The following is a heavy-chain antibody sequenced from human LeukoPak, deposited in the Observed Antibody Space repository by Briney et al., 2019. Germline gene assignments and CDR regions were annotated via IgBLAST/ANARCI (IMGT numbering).Heavy chain of an antibody. CDR3: ARGLSGDCYDY. D-gene: IGHD2-8*02. Sequence: GGSLRLSCAASGFTVSSNYMSWVRQAPGKGLEWVSVIYSGGSTYYADSVKGRFTISRDSSKNTLYLQMNSLRAENTAVYYCARGLSGDCYDYWGQGTLVTVSS. J-gene: IGHJ4*02. V-gene: IGHV3-53*01. CDR2: IYSGGST. CDR1: GFTVSSNY.